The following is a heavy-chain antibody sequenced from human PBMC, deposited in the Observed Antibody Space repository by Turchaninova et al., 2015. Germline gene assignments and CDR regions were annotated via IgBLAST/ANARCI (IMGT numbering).Heavy chain of an antibody. V-gene: IGHV4-34*01. CDR1: GGSFSGYY. Sequence: QVQLQQWGAGLLKPSETLSLPCAVDGGSFSGYYWSWIRQPPGTGLEWMGKINHSGSTKYNLSLKSRVTIPVDTSKNQCSLKRSSVTAADTAVYYCARGGSPIWGQGTMVTVSS. CDR2: INHSGST. CDR3: ARGGSPI. J-gene: IGHJ3*02. D-gene: IGHD1-26*01.